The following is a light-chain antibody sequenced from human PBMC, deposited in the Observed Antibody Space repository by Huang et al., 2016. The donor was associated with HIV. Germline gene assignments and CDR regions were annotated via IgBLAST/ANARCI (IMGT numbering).Light chain of an antibody. CDR2: KAS. V-gene: IGKV1-5*03. J-gene: IGKJ1*01. Sequence: DIQMTQSPSTLSASVGDRVTITCRASQSIDYWLAWYQQKAGKAPKILIYKASTLERGGPARLSGSGSGTEVTLTSSSLQPDDFATYYWNQYNGFSRTFGQGTKVEVK. CDR3: NQYNGFSRT. CDR1: QSIDYW.